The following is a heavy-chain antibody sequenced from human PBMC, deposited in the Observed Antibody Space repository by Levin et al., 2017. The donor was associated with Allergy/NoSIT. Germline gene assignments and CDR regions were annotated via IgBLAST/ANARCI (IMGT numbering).Heavy chain of an antibody. V-gene: IGHV3-9*01. CDR1: RFTFDGFA. D-gene: IGHD6-19*01. J-gene: IGHJ4*02. CDR3: VKASGPMAGTLSDF. CDR2: ISWNSGSI. Sequence: PGGSLRLSCAASRFTFDGFAMHWVRQAPGKGLEWVAGISWNSGSIGYADSVKGRFTISRDNAKNSLYLQMNSLRAEDTALYYCVKASGPMAGTLSDFWGQGTLVTVSS.